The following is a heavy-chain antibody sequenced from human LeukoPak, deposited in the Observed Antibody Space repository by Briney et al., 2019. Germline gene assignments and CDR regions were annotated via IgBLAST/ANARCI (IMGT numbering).Heavy chain of an antibody. CDR2: MSYDGSNK. CDR3: AKGGSGTTKGAFDM. V-gene: IGHV3-30*18. Sequence: GGALRLSCAASGFTSSGHGMHWGRQAPGQGLGWVAVMSYDGSNKYYADSVKGRFTISRDNSKNTLSLQMYTLRREDTAMYYCAKGGSGTTKGAFDMGGEGTMVTVS. D-gene: IGHD1-1*01. J-gene: IGHJ3*02. CDR1: GFTSSGHG.